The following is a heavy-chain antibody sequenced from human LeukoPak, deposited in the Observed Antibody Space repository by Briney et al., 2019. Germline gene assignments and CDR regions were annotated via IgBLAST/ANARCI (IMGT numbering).Heavy chain of an antibody. Sequence: GRSLRFSCAASGFTFSSSGMHWVRQAPGKGLEWVAVIWGDENHKYYGDSVRGRFTISRDNAKNTLYLQMDSLRVEDTAVYYCARDVGSAPLDYWGQGTLVTVSS. J-gene: IGHJ4*02. CDR3: ARDVGSAPLDY. CDR1: GFTFSSSG. CDR2: IWGDENHK. V-gene: IGHV3-33*08. D-gene: IGHD6-25*01.